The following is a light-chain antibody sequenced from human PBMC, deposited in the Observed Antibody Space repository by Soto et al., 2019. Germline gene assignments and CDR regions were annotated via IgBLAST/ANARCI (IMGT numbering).Light chain of an antibody. J-gene: IGLJ1*01. CDR2: DVS. CDR3: FSYTTSSTYV. V-gene: IGLV2-14*03. Sequence: QSALTQPASVSGSPGQSITISCTGTSSDVGAYNYVSWYQQLPGNAPKLMIYDVSNRPSGVSNRFSGSKSGNTASLTISGLQAADETDYYCFSYTTSSTYVFGTGTKVTVL. CDR1: SSDVGAYNY.